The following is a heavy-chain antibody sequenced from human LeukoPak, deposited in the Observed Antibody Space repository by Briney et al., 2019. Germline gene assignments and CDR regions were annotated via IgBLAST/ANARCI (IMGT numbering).Heavy chain of an antibody. CDR2: IPYDGSNK. V-gene: IGHV3-30*03. J-gene: IGHJ4*02. CDR3: APIAVAGTESDY. Sequence: GGSLRLSCAASGFTFSSYGMHWVRQAPGKGLEWVAVIPYDGSNKYYADSVKGRFTISRDNSKNTLYLQMNSLRAEDTAVYYCAPIAVAGTESDYWGQGTLVTVSS. D-gene: IGHD6-19*01. CDR1: GFTFSSYG.